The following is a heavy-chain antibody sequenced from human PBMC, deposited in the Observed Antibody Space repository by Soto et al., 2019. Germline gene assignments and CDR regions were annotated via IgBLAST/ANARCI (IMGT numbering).Heavy chain of an antibody. V-gene: IGHV1-8*01. J-gene: IGHJ6*03. Sequence: ASVKVSCKASGYTFTSYYINWVRQATGQGLEWMGWMNPNSGNTGYAQKFQGRVTMTTDTSTSTAYMELRSLRSDDTAVYYCARESGRLAGSYPDMDVWGKGTTLTISS. D-gene: IGHD3-10*01. CDR3: ARESGRLAGSYPDMDV. CDR1: GYTFTSYY. CDR2: MNPNSGNT.